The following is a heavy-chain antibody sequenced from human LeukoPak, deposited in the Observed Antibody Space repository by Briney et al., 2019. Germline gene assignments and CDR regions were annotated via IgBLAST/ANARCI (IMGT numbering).Heavy chain of an antibody. CDR2: IYPGDSDT. Sequence: GESLKISCKGSGYSFTSYWIGWVRQMPGKGLEWMGIIYPGDSDTRYSPSFQGQVTISADKSISTAYLQWSSLKASDTAMYYCARPYDSSGYYNDAFDIWSQGTMVTVSS. J-gene: IGHJ3*02. V-gene: IGHV5-51*01. CDR3: ARPYDSSGYYNDAFDI. CDR1: GYSFTSYW. D-gene: IGHD3-22*01.